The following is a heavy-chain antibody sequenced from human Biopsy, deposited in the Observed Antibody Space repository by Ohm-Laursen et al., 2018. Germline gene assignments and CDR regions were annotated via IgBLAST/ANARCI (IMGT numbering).Heavy chain of an antibody. CDR3: ARDYDTSGYYYVS. CDR1: GGSISNNNYY. D-gene: IGHD3-22*01. CDR2: IFYRGST. J-gene: IGHJ5*02. V-gene: IGHV4-39*01. Sequence: GTLSLICTVSGGSISNNNYYWGWIRQPPGKGLEWIGSIFYRGSTHYKPSLKSRVKISVDTSKNQFSLKLNSVTAADTAVYYCARDYDTSGYYYVSWGQGTLVTVSS.